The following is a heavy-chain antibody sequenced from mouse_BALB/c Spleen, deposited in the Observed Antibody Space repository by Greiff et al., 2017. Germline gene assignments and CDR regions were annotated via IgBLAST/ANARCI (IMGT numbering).Heavy chain of an antibody. Sequence: EVQGVESGGGLVQPGGSLKLSCAASGFTFSSYTMSWVRQTPEKRLEWVAYISNGGGSTYYPDTVKGRFTISRDNAKNTLYLQMSSLKSEDTAMYYCARHGSYWYFDVWGAGTTVTVSS. CDR1: GFTFSSYT. V-gene: IGHV5-12-2*01. D-gene: IGHD1-1*02. J-gene: IGHJ1*01. CDR2: ISNGGGST. CDR3: ARHGSYWYFDV.